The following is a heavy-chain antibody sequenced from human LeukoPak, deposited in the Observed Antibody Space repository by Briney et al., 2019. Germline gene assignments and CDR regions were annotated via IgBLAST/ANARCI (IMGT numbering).Heavy chain of an antibody. CDR3: AKSGYNRFDY. J-gene: IGHJ4*02. Sequence: TGGSLRLSCAASGFTFSSYGMSWVRQAPGEGLEWVSTISGSDSRTHYADSVKGRFTISRDNPKNTLYLQMNSLRADDTAVYYCAKSGYNRFDYWGQGTLVTVSS. D-gene: IGHD5-24*01. CDR1: GFTFSSYG. CDR2: ISGSDSRT. V-gene: IGHV3-23*01.